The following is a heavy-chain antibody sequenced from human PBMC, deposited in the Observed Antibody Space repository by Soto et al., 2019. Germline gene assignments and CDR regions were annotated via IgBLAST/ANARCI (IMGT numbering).Heavy chain of an antibody. CDR2: ISSSGSTV. J-gene: IGHJ4*02. CDR1: IFTFSSYE. CDR3: VRYCSTTLCNGVATRTFDY. Sequence: PGGSLRLSCAASIFTFSSYEMPWVRQAPGKGLEWVSYISSSGSTVYYADSVKGRFTISRDNTRNSLYLQMNSLRDEDTALYYCVRYCSTTLCNGVATRTFDYWGQGTLVTVSS. V-gene: IGHV3-48*03. D-gene: IGHD2-2*01.